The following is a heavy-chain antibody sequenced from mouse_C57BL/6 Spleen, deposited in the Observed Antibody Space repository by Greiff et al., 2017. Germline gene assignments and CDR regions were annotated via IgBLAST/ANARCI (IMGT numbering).Heavy chain of an antibody. CDR2: IDPSDSYT. D-gene: IGHD1-1*01. V-gene: IGHV1-69*01. CDR3: ARKRVITTGYWYFDV. CDR1: GYTFTSYW. J-gene: IGHJ1*03. Sequence: QVQLQQPGAELVMPGASVKLSCKASGYTFTSYWMHWVKQRPGQGLEWIGEIDPSDSYTNYNQKFKGKSTLTVDKSSSTAYMQLSSLTSEDSAVYYCARKRVITTGYWYFDVWGTGTTVTVSS.